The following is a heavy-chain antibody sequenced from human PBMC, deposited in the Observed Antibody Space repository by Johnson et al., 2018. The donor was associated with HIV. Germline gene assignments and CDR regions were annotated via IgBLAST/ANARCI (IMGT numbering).Heavy chain of an antibody. D-gene: IGHD5-24*01. J-gene: IGHJ3*02. Sequence: VQLVESGGGVVQPGRSLRLSCAASGFTFNNYAMHWVRQAPGKGLEWVAVISYDGSNKYYADSVKGRFTISRDNSKNTLYLQMNSLRAEDTALYYCASSRDGYKGDKAFDIWGQGTMVTVSS. V-gene: IGHV3-30*14. CDR3: ASSRDGYKGDKAFDI. CDR1: GFTFNNYA. CDR2: ISYDGSNK.